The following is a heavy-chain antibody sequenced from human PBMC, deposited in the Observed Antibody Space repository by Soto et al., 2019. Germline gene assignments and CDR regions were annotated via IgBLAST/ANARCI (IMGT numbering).Heavy chain of an antibody. D-gene: IGHD2-8*02. CDR3: TTETIAPMATGGLARF. J-gene: IGHJ4*02. V-gene: IGHV1-69*11. Sequence: QVQLAQSGAEVKKSGSSVKVSCKASGDTFRNYVIGWVRQAPGQGLEWMGNIFPSLGSTNYAQQLRDRLTISADESASIAYLDLSSLRSDDTAVYYCTTETIAPMATGGLARFWGQGTVVTVSS. CDR1: GDTFRNYV. CDR2: IFPSLGST.